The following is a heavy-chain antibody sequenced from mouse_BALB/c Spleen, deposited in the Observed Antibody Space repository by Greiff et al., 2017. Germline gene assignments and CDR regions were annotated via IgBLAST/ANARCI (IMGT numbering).Heavy chain of an antibody. Sequence: EVKLQESGPSLVKPSQTLSLTCSVTGDSITSGYWNWIRKFPGNKLEYMGYISYSGSTYYNPSLKSRISITRDTSKNQYYLQLNSVTTEDTATYYCARNPGTGAWFAYWGQGTLVTVSA. D-gene: IGHD4-1*01. CDR1: GDSITSGY. CDR2: ISYSGST. V-gene: IGHV3-8*02. J-gene: IGHJ3*01. CDR3: ARNPGTGAWFAY.